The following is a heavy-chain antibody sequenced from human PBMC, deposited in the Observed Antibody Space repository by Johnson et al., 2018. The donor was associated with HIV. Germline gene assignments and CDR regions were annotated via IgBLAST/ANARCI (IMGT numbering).Heavy chain of an antibody. CDR3: AKGVRGSSWYDAFDI. V-gene: IGHV3-48*01. J-gene: IGHJ3*02. Sequence: VQLVESGGGVVQPGRSLRLSCAASGSNFDDYGMSWVRQAPGKGLESVSYISSSSSTIYYAHSVKGRFTISRDNSKNTLYLQMNSLRAEDTAVYYCAKGVRGSSWYDAFDIWGQGTMVTVSS. CDR2: ISSSSSTI. CDR1: GSNFDDYG. D-gene: IGHD6-6*01.